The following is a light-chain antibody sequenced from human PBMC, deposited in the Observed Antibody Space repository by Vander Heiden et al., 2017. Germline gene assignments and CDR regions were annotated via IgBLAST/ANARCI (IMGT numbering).Light chain of an antibody. CDR3: QQTYSSPPWT. CDR2: AAS. CDR1: QSISDF. J-gene: IGKJ1*01. Sequence: DIQMTQSPSSLSASVGDRVTITCRASQSISDFLSWYQQKPGKAPKLLIYAASSLQSGVPSRFSGSGSGTDFIFTISSLQPEDFATYYCQQTYSSPPWTFSRGTKVEMK. V-gene: IGKV1-39*01.